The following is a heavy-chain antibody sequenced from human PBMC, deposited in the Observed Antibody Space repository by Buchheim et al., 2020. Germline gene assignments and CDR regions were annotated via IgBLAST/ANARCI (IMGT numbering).Heavy chain of an antibody. CDR2: INPSGGST. J-gene: IGHJ6*02. V-gene: IGHV1-46*01. Sequence: QVQLVQSGAEVKKPGASVKVSCKASGYTFTSYYIHWVRQAPGQGLEWMGIINPSGGSTSYAQKFKGRVTMTRDMSKSTVYMELSGLESEDTAVYYCARAHLTVVPAANWNYYYGMDVCGQGTT. CDR3: ARAHLTVVPAANWNYYYGMDV. D-gene: IGHD2-2*01. CDR1: GYTFTSYY.